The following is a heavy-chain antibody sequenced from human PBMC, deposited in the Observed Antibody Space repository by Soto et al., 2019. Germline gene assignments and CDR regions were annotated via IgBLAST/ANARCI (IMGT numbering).Heavy chain of an antibody. CDR3: ARGEDYDSSGYYYRFGY. V-gene: IGHV1-2*04. CDR1: GYTFTGYY. J-gene: IGHJ4*02. D-gene: IGHD3-22*01. Sequence: ASVKVSFKASGYTFTGYYMHWVRQAPGQGLEWMGWINPNSGGTNYAQKFQGWVTMTRDTSISTAYMELSRLRSDDTAVYYCARGEDYDSSGYYYRFGYWGQGTLVTVSS. CDR2: INPNSGGT.